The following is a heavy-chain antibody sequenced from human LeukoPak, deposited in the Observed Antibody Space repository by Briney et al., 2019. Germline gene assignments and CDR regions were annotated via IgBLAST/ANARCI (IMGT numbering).Heavy chain of an antibody. CDR3: ARRVGSGWPGQH. CDR1: GYTFSSYD. CDR2: MNPNSGNR. J-gene: IGHJ1*01. Sequence: GASVNVSCKASGYTFSSYDINWVRQATGQGLEWMGWMNPNSGNRGYAQKFQGRLNMTRNPSISTAYRELSSLRSEDSAVYYCARRVGSGWPGQHWGQGTLVTVSS. V-gene: IGHV1-8*01. D-gene: IGHD6-19*01.